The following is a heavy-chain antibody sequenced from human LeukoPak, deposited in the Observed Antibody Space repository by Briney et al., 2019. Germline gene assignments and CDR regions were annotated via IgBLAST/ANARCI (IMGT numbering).Heavy chain of an antibody. Sequence: PGGSLRLSCAASAFTITDHWMYWVRQAPGRGLVWVSRMKTDERSAVYADSVKGRFTISRDNAKNTLYLQMNSLRVEDTAVYYCATVFKGSSLQDYWGRGTLVTVSS. CDR1: AFTITDHW. V-gene: IGHV3-74*01. D-gene: IGHD1-26*01. J-gene: IGHJ4*02. CDR3: ATVFKGSSLQDY. CDR2: MKTDERSA.